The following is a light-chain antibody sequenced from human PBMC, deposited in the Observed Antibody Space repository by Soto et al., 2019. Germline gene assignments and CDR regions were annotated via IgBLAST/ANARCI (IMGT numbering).Light chain of an antibody. V-gene: IGKV3-11*01. CDR1: QSVSSY. CDR2: DAS. Sequence: EIVLTQSPATLSLSPGERATLSCRASQSVSSYLAWYQQKPGQAPRLLIYDASNRATGIPARFSGSGSGTDFTLTISSPEPEDFAVYYCQQRRTFGQGTKVEIK. J-gene: IGKJ1*01. CDR3: QQRRT.